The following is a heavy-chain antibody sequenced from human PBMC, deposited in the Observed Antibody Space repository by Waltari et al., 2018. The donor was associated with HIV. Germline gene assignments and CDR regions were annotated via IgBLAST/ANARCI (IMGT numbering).Heavy chain of an antibody. Sequence: QVQLVQSGAEVKKPGASVKVSCKASGYTFTGYYMHWVRQAPGQGLEWMGWINPNRGGTNYAQKFQGRVTMTRDTSISTAYMELSRLRSDDTAVYYCARDPHFGVVTYYFDYWGQGTLVTVSS. CDR3: ARDPHFGVVTYYFDY. D-gene: IGHD3-3*01. CDR1: GYTFTGYY. CDR2: INPNRGGT. J-gene: IGHJ4*02. V-gene: IGHV1-2*02.